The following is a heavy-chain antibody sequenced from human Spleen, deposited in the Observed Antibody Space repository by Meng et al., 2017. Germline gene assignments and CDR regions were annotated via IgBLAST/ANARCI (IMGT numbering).Heavy chain of an antibody. CDR3: ARHSTDWSLDY. D-gene: IGHD2/OR15-2a*01. J-gene: IGHJ4*02. Sequence: QVPLVQSGVEVKEPGASVKVSCKTSGYTFTNYQTDWVRQAPGQGLEWMGWVNPNHGGASYAQKFQGRLTMTIDTSTTTFYMELRSLRSDDSALYYCARHSTDWSLDYWGQGTLVTVSS. CDR1: GYTFTNYQ. CDR2: VNPNHGGA. V-gene: IGHV1-18*01.